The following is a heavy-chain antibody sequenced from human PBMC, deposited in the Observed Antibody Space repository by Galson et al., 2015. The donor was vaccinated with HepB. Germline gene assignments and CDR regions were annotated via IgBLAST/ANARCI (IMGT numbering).Heavy chain of an antibody. CDR1: GYTFTSYG. V-gene: IGHV1-18*01. Sequence: SVKVSCKASGYTFTSYGISWVRQAPGQGLEWMGWISAYNGNTNYAQKLQGRVTMTTDTSTSTAYMELRSLRSDDTAVYYCARDGAITFGGVYYYYGMDVWGQGTTVTVSS. J-gene: IGHJ6*02. D-gene: IGHD3-16*01. CDR2: ISAYNGNT. CDR3: ARDGAITFGGVYYYYGMDV.